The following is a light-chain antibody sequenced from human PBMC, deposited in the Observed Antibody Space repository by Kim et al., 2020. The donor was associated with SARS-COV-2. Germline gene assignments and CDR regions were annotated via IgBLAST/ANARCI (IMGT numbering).Light chain of an antibody. CDR3: SSYTRSSSFG. CDR2: DVS. CDR1: SSDIGRYNY. V-gene: IGLV2-14*04. Sequence: GQSITIACTGSSSDIGRYNYVSWYQQHPGNAPKLMIYDVSQRPAGVSNRFSGSKSGNTASLTISGLQAEDEAYYYCSSYTRSSSFGFGGGTQLTVL. J-gene: IGLJ3*02.